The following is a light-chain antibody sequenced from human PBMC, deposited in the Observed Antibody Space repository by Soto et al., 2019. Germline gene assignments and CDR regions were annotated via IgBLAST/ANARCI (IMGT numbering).Light chain of an antibody. V-gene: IGKV1-5*01. Sequence: DIQMTQSPSTLSASVGDRVTITCRASQSISSWLAWYQQKPGKAPKLLIYDASSLESGVPSRFSGSGSGTEFTLPISSLQPDDFSTCYCQQYNSYSLTFGPGTKVDIK. J-gene: IGKJ3*01. CDR3: QQYNSYSLT. CDR2: DAS. CDR1: QSISSW.